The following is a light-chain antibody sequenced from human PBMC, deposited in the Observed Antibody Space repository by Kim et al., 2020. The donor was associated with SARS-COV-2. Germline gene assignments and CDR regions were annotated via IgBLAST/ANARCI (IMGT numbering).Light chain of an antibody. Sequence: PADSADLSIRASQSVNTSFLVLYMLQVGQAPKLLLYATCSLANGGPDRFSGSGSKTEFSLTISGLEPEDFAVYYCQQCQTKPLTFGGGTKVDIK. CDR3: QQCQTKPLT. J-gene: IGKJ4*01. V-gene: IGKV3-20*01. CDR1: QSVNTSF. CDR2: ATC.